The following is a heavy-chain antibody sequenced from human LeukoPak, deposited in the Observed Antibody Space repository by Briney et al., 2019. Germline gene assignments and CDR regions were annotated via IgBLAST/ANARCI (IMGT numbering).Heavy chain of an antibody. CDR3: ATRYSSNWHYFDY. V-gene: IGHV5-51*01. CDR2: IYPGDSDT. D-gene: IGHD2-2*01. J-gene: IGHJ4*02. Sequence: GESLKISCKGSGYSFSTYWIGWVRQMPGKGLEWMGIIYPGDSDTRYSPSFQGQVTISADKSITTAYLQWSSLKASDTAMYYCATRYSSNWHYFDYWGQGTLVTVSS. CDR1: GYSFSTYW.